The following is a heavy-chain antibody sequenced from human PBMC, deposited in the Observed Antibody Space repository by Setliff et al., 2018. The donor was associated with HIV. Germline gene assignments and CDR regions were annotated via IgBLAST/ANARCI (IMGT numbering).Heavy chain of an antibody. CDR3: ARGWGGQDSNYYGMDV. D-gene: IGHD3-16*01. CDR1: VYTFTSYY. V-gene: IGHV1-46*01. Sequence: SCKASVYTFTSYYMHWVRQAPGQGLEWMGVINPGGGSITYAQKFQGRVTMTRDTSTSTVHMELSSLRSEDTAMYYCARGWGGQDSNYYGMDVWGQGTTVTVSS. J-gene: IGHJ6*02. CDR2: INPGGGSI.